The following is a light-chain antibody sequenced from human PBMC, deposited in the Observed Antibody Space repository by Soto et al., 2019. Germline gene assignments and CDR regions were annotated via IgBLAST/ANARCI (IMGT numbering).Light chain of an antibody. Sequence: EIVVTQSPATLSVSPGERATLSCRASQRISNTVAWYQQKRGQAPRLLIYGTSTRATGIPARFSGSGAGTEFSLTISSLQHEDFAVYYCQHYTNWPLITFGGGTKVEIK. CDR3: QHYTNWPLIT. CDR1: QRISNT. CDR2: GTS. V-gene: IGKV3-15*01. J-gene: IGKJ4*01.